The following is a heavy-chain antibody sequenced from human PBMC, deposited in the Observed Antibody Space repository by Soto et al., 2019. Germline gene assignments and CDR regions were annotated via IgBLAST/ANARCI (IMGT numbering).Heavy chain of an antibody. CDR3: ARDGDCSSTSCDKGFDY. CDR2: ISRSSYR. Sequence: GGSLRLSCAASGFTFSSYSMNWVRQSPGKGLEWVSSISRSSYRYYADSVNGRFTISRYNAKNSLYLQMNSLRAEDTAVYYCARDGDCSSTSCDKGFDYWGQGTLVTVSS. V-gene: IGHV3-21*01. CDR1: GFTFSSYS. D-gene: IGHD2-2*01. J-gene: IGHJ4*02.